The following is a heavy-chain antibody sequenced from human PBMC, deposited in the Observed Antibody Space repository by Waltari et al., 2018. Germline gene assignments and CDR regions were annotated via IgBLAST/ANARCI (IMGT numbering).Heavy chain of an antibody. CDR1: GFSLSTSGVG. Sequence: QITLKESGPTLVKPTQTLTLTCTFSGFSLSTSGVGVGWIRQSPGKALEWLALIYWNDDKRYSPSLKSRLTNAKDTSKNQMVLTMTNMDPVDTATYYCAHSDITIFGVVIHYYFDYWGQGTLVTVSS. CDR3: AHSDITIFGVVIHYYFDY. V-gene: IGHV2-5*01. D-gene: IGHD3-3*01. CDR2: IYWNDDK. J-gene: IGHJ4*02.